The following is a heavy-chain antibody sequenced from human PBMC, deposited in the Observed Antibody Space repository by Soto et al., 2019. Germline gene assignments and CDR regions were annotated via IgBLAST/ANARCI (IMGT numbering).Heavy chain of an antibody. CDR1: GFSVSDAW. CDR3: TTGGVSVARSTRDH. D-gene: IGHD3-10*01. Sequence: EMQLVESGGGLVMPGGSLRLSCAASGFSVSDAWMHWVRQAPGKGLEWVGRIKSKIDGGTPQYAAPVKGRFTISRDDSENTLYLQANSLRTEDTAVYYCTTGGVSVARSTRDHWGQGTLVTVSS. CDR2: IKSKIDGGTP. J-gene: IGHJ4*02. V-gene: IGHV3-15*07.